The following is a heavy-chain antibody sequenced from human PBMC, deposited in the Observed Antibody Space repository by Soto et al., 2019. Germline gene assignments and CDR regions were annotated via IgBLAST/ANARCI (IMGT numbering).Heavy chain of an antibody. J-gene: IGHJ6*02. CDR2: ISWDGGST. D-gene: IGHD6-13*01. V-gene: IGHV3-43D*04. Sequence: GSLRLSCAASVFTFDDYAMHWVRQAPGKGLVWVSLISWDGGSTYYADSVKGRFTIYRDNSKNSLYLQMNSLRAEDTASYYCAKVGDSSSPYYYYYGMDIWGQGTTVTVSS. CDR3: AKVGDSSSPYYYYYGMDI. CDR1: VFTFDDYA.